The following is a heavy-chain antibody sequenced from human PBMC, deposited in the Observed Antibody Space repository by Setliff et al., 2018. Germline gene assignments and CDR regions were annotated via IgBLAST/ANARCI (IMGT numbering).Heavy chain of an antibody. J-gene: IGHJ6*02. Sequence: GGSLRLSCAASGFTFSSYSMNWVRQAPGKGLEWVSYISGSSSYIYYADSVKGRFTISRDNAKNSLYLQMNSLRAEDTAVYYCARSPRGGSRNYYYYGMDVWGQGTTVTVSS. V-gene: IGHV3-21*05. CDR1: GFTFSSYS. D-gene: IGHD3-10*01. CDR2: ISGSSSYI. CDR3: ARSPRGGSRNYYYYGMDV.